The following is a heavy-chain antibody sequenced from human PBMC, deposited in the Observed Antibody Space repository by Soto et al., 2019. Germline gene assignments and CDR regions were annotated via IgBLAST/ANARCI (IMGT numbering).Heavy chain of an antibody. J-gene: IGHJ6*02. D-gene: IGHD5-18*01. CDR1: GYTFTGYY. CDR2: INPNSGGT. CDR3: ARDWVDTAIQGHYYYYYGMDV. V-gene: IGHV1-2*02. Sequence: ASVKVSCKASGYTFTGYYMHWVRQAPVQGLEWMGWINPNSGGTNYAQKFQGRVTMTRDTSISTAYMELSRLRSDDTAVYYCARDWVDTAIQGHYYYYYGMDVWGQGTTVTVSS.